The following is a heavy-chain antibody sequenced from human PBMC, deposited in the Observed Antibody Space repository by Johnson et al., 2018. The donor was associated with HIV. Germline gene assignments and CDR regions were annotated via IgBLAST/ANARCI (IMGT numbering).Heavy chain of an antibody. CDR2: INWNGGST. Sequence: EVQLVESGGGVVRPGGSLRLSCAASGFTFDDYAMSWVRQAPGKGLEWVSDINWNGGSTGYADSVKGRFSISRDNAKNSLFLQMNNLRAEDTALYYCARAEYGYSSSWYGTFDIWGRGTMVTVSS. CDR3: ARAEYGYSSSWYGTFDI. D-gene: IGHD6-13*01. J-gene: IGHJ3*02. CDR1: GFTFDDYA. V-gene: IGHV3-20*04.